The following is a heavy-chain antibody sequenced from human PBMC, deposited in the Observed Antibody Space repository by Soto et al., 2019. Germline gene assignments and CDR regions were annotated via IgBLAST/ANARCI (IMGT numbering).Heavy chain of an antibody. CDR3: AGTQGLAARPKYYFDY. D-gene: IGHD6-6*01. CDR1: GGSISSYY. V-gene: IGHV4-59*01. Sequence: SETLSLTCTVSGGSISSYYWSWIRQPPGKGLEWIGYIYYSGSTNYNPSLKSRVTISVDTSKNQFSLKLSSVTAADTAVYYCAGTQGLAARPKYYFDYWGQGTLVTVSS. CDR2: IYYSGST. J-gene: IGHJ4*02.